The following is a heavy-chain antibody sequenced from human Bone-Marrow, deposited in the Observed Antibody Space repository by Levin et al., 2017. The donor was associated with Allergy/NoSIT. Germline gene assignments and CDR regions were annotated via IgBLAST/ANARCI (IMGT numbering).Heavy chain of an antibody. CDR3: ARDGRSSWNYGNYYYGLDV. Sequence: GESLKISCAASGLSFTSYAFHWVRQAPGKGLEWVAFTSYDGHKKYYTDSVKGRFNISRADSKSTLYLQMDSLRPEETAVYYCARDGRSSWNYGNYYYGLDVWGQGTTVTVSS. CDR1: GLSFTSYA. CDR2: TSYDGHKK. J-gene: IGHJ6*02. D-gene: IGHD1-7*01. V-gene: IGHV3-30*03.